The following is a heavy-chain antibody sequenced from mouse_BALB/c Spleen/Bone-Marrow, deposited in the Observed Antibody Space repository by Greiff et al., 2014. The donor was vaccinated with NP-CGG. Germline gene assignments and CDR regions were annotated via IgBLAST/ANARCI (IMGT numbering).Heavy chain of an antibody. CDR3: ARRDDYDGLFAY. CDR2: INPDSSTI. CDR1: GFDFSRYW. Sequence: VESGGSLKLSCAASGFDFSRYWMSWVRQAPGKGLEWIGEINPDSSTINYTPSLKDKFIISRDNAKNTLYLQMSKVRPEDTALYYCARRDDYDGLFAYWGQGTLVTVSA. D-gene: IGHD2-4*01. J-gene: IGHJ3*01. V-gene: IGHV4-1*02.